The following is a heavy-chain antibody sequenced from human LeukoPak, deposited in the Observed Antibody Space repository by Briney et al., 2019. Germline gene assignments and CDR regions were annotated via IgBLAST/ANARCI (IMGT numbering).Heavy chain of an antibody. CDR1: GFTFSTYN. Sequence: GSLRLSCAASGFTFSTYNMNWVRHAPGKVLEWISSITSSSSYIYYADSVKGRFTISRDNAKNSLYLQMSSLSPDDTAVYFCARDPYSGNYGNYYYYYMDVWGKGTTVTISS. D-gene: IGHD1-26*01. CDR3: ARDPYSGNYGNYYYYYMDV. J-gene: IGHJ6*03. V-gene: IGHV3-21*06. CDR2: ITSSSSYI.